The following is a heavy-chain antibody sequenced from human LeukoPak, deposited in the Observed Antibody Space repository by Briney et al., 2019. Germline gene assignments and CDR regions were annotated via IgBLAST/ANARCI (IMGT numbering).Heavy chain of an antibody. CDR1: GFTLSSYE. J-gene: IGHJ4*02. V-gene: IGHV3-23*01. CDR2: IDYSGDTT. Sequence: GGSLRLSCTASGFTLSSYEMTWIRQAPGKGLEWVSSIDYSGDTTYYADSVKGRFTISRDNSKNTLYLQMNSLRADDTAVYYCATDSSPDFWGQGTLVTVSS. D-gene: IGHD3-22*01. CDR3: ATDSSPDF.